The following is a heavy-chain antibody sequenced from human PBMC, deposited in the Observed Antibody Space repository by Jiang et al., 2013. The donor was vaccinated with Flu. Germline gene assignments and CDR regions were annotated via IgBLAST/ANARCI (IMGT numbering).Heavy chain of an antibody. J-gene: IGHJ4*02. CDR1: GGSMSTNRHY. CDR3: ARRYSNGGYDY. D-gene: IGHD6-19*01. V-gene: IGHV4-39*01. Sequence: GSGLVKPSETLSLTCSVSGGSMSTNRHYWDWIRQSPQKGLEWIGSIFYSGNTWYNPFFMSRISMSVDTSRDQFSLTLTSVTAADTAVYYCARRYSNGGYDYWGKGTLVTVSS. CDR2: IFYSGNT.